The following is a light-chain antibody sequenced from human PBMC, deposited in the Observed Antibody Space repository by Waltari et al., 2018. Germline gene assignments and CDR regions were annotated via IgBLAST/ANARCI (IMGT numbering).Light chain of an antibody. Sequence: DVVMTQSPLSLPVIFGQTASITCRSSQSLVHSDGRTYLNWFQQRPGQSPRRLIYKVSNRDSGVPDRFSGSGSVTEFTLEISRVEAADVAVYYCMQGTYWPRTFGQGTKLEIE. V-gene: IGKV2-30*02. J-gene: IGKJ2*01. CDR2: KVS. CDR3: MQGTYWPRT. CDR1: QSLVHSDGRTY.